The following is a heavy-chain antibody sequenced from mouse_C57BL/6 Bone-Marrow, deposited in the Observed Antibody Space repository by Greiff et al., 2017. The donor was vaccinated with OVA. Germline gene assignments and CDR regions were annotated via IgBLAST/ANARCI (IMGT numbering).Heavy chain of an antibody. D-gene: IGHD4-1*01. CDR2: INPNNGGT. CDR1: GYTFTDYY. CDR3: ARDWDWYFDV. V-gene: IGHV1-26*01. Sequence: VQLQQSGPELVKPGASVKISCKASGYTFTDYYMNWVKQSHGKSLEWIGDINPNNGGTSYNQKFKGKATLTVDKSSSTAYMELSSLTSEDSAVYYCARDWDWYFDVWGTGTTVTVSS. J-gene: IGHJ1*03.